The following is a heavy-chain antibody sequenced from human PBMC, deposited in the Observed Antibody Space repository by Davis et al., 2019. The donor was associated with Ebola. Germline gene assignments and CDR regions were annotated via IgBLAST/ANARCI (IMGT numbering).Heavy chain of an antibody. Sequence: GESLKISCTVSGFTFSTYAMSWVRQAPGKGLEWVSGISGSGTITYYADPVRGRFTTSRDNSKNTVYLQMSSLRAEDTAVYYCAKDRYDYGDFYDAFDIWGQGTMVTVSS. D-gene: IGHD4-17*01. CDR2: ISGSGTIT. J-gene: IGHJ3*02. CDR1: GFTFSTYA. CDR3: AKDRYDYGDFYDAFDI. V-gene: IGHV3-23*01.